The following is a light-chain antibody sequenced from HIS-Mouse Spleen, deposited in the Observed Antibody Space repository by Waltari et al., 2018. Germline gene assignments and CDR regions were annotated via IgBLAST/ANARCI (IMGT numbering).Light chain of an antibody. CDR2: GAA. V-gene: IGKV3-15*01. CDR3: QQYNNWPPKYT. CDR1: QSVSSN. Sequence: EIVMTQSPATLSVSPGERATLSCRASQSVSSNLAWYQQKPGQAPRLLIYGAATRATGSPARFSGSGSGTEFTLSISSMQSEDFAVYDCQQYNNWPPKYTFGQGTKLEIK. J-gene: IGKJ2*01.